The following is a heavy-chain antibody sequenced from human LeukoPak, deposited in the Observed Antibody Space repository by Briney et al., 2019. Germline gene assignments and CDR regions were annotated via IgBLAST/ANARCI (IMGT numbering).Heavy chain of an antibody. Sequence: SETLSLTCAVYGGTFSGYYWSWIRQPPGKGLEWIGEINHSGSTNYNPSLKSRVTISVDTSKNQFSLKLSSVTAADTAVYYCARGGAAAGTARFDPWGQGTLVTVSS. CDR1: GGTFSGYY. J-gene: IGHJ5*02. CDR2: INHSGST. D-gene: IGHD6-13*01. V-gene: IGHV4-34*01. CDR3: ARGGAAAGTARFDP.